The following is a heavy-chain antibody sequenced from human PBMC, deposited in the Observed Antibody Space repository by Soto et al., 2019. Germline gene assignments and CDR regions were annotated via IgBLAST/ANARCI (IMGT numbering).Heavy chain of an antibody. V-gene: IGHV3-23*01. CDR1: GFTFSSYA. D-gene: IGHD3-10*01. CDR2: ISSSGGST. J-gene: IGHJ3*02. CDR3: ATWEGILWFGDNGDAFDI. Sequence: EVQLLESGGGLVQPGGSLRFSCAASGFTFSSYAMSWVRQATGKGLEWVSAISSSGGSTYYADSVKGRFTISRDNSKNTLYLQMNSLRAEDTAVYYCATWEGILWFGDNGDAFDIWGQGTMVTVSS.